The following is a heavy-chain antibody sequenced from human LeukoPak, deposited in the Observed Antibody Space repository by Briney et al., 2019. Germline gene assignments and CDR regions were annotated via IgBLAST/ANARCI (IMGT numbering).Heavy chain of an antibody. Sequence: GGSLRLSCAASGFTFSSYEMNWVRQAPGKGLEWVSSISSSSSYIYYADSVKGRFTISRDNAKNSLYLQMNSLRAEDTAVYYCARDPRGWNPTVFDYWGQGTLVTVSS. V-gene: IGHV3-21*01. CDR2: ISSSSSYI. J-gene: IGHJ4*02. CDR3: ARDPRGWNPTVFDY. CDR1: GFTFSSYE. D-gene: IGHD1-1*01.